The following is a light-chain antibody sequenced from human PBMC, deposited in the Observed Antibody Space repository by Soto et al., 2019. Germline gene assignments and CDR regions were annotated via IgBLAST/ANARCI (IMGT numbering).Light chain of an antibody. CDR3: QQRNVWPPVT. CDR1: PSVTNF. V-gene: IGKV3-11*01. CDR2: GAF. Sequence: EIGLTHPPCTRCLSXNGGATLLXXXSPSVTNFLAWYQQKPGQAPRLLIYGAFNRATGIPARFSGSGSGTDFTLTISSLEPEDSAVYYCQQRNVWPPVTFGQGTRLEI. J-gene: IGKJ5*01.